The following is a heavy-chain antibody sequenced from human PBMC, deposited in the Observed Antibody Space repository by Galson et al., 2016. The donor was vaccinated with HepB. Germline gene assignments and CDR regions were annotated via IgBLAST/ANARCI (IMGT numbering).Heavy chain of an antibody. D-gene: IGHD6-19*01. CDR1: GFTFRNVW. CDR2: VKSKTDGGTI. V-gene: IGHV3-15*01. CDR3: TTDSDPRSSYYYYYYTMDV. Sequence: LRLSCAVSGFTFRNVWMSWVRQAPGKGLECVGRVKSKTDGGTIDYAAPVKGRFPNSRDDSKNTPYLQKNSLKSEDTAIYYCTTDSDPRSSYYYYYYTMDVWGKGTTVTVSS. J-gene: IGHJ6*04.